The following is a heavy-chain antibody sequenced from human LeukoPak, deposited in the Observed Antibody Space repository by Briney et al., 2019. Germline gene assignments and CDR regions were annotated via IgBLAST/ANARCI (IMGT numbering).Heavy chain of an antibody. V-gene: IGHV3-21*01. CDR3: AGIVDYYDSSGYYLDY. CDR2: ISSSSSYI. D-gene: IGHD3-22*01. CDR1: GFTFSSYS. J-gene: IGHJ4*02. Sequence: GGSLRLSCAASGFTFSSYSMNWVRQAPGKGLEWVSSISSSSSYIYYADSVKGRFTISRDNAKNSLYLQMNSLRAEDTAVYYCAGIVDYYDSSGYYLDYWGQGTLVTVSS.